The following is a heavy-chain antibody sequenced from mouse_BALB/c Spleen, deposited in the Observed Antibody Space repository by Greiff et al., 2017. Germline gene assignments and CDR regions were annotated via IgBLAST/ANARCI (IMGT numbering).Heavy chain of an antibody. CDR2: IYPSDSYT. Sequence: VKLQQPGAELVRPGASVKLSCKASGYTFTSYWINWVKQRPGQGLEWIGNIYPSDSYTNYNQKFKDKATLTVDKSSSTAYMQLSSPTSEDSAVYYCTRGGSSGAMDYWGQGTSVTVSS. V-gene: IGHV1-69*02. CDR1: GYTFTSYW. CDR3: TRGGSSGAMDY. D-gene: IGHD1-3*01. J-gene: IGHJ4*01.